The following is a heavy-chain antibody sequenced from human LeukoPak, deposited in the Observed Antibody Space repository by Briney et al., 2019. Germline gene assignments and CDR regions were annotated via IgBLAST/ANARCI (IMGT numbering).Heavy chain of an antibody. CDR2: IRYDGSNE. CDR1: GFTFSSYD. V-gene: IGHV3-33*08. J-gene: IGHJ4*02. CDR3: ARSRYNLDY. Sequence: QPGRSLRLSCAASGFTFSSYDMHWVRQAPGKGPEWVAIIRYDGSNENYAEFVKGRFTISRDNSKKTLYLQMNSLRAEDTAVYYCARSRYNLDYWGQGTLVTVSS. D-gene: IGHD5-24*01.